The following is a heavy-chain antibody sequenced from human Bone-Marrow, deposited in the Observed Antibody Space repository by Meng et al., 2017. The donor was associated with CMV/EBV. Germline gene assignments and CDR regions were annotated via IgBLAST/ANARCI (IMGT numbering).Heavy chain of an antibody. J-gene: IGHJ4*02. V-gene: IGHV1-2*02. D-gene: IGHD1-26*01. CDR1: GYTFTGYY. CDR2: INPNSGGT. CDR3: ARTAGGSYYHFDY. Sequence: ASVKVSCKASGYTFTGYYMHWVRQAPGQGLEWMGWINPNSGGTNYAQKFQGRVTMTRDTSISTAYMELSRLRSDDTAVYYCARTAGGSYYHFDYWGQRTLVTVSS.